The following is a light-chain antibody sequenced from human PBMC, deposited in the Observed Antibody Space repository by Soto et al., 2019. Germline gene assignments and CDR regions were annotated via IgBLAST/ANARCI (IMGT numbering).Light chain of an antibody. CDR2: VNSDGSH. CDR1: SGHSSYA. CDR3: QTWVTGILV. Sequence: QSVLTQSPSASASLGASVKITCTLSSGHSSYAIAWHQQQPEKGPRYLMKVNSDGSHNKGDGIPDRFSGSSSGAERYLTISSLQSEDEADYYCQTWVTGILVFGTGTKLTVL. J-gene: IGLJ1*01. V-gene: IGLV4-69*01.